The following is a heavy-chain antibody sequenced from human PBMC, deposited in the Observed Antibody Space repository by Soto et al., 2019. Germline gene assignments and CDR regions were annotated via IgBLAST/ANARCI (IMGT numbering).Heavy chain of an antibody. CDR1: GYTFTSYG. D-gene: IGHD6-19*01. V-gene: IGHV1-18*01. CDR2: ISAYNGNT. Sequence: GASVKVSCNASGYTFTSYGMSWVRHAPGQGHEWMGWISAYNGNTNYAQKLQGRVTMTTDTSTSTAYMELRSLRSDDTAVYYCARSLNRSGWFDYWGQGTLVTVSS. CDR3: ARSLNRSGWFDY. J-gene: IGHJ4*02.